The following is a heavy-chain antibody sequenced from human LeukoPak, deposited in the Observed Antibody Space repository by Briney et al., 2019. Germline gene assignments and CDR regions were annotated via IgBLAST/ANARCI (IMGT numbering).Heavy chain of an antibody. CDR3: ARGGDYGGKALYWYFDL. CDR1: GGSISNTIYY. D-gene: IGHD4-23*01. CDR2: IFYSGST. V-gene: IGHV4-39*07. Sequence: SETLSLTCTVSGGSISNTIYYWGWIRQPPGKGLQWIGSIFYSGSTYYNPSLKSRVTISVDTSKNQFSLKLSSVTAADTAVYYCARGGDYGGKALYWYFDLWGRGTLVTVSS. J-gene: IGHJ2*01.